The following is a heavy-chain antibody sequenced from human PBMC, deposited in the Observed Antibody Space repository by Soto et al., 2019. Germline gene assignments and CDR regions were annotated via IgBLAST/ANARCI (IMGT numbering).Heavy chain of an antibody. CDR2: IKSKSAGGTI. CDR1: GFIFTSAF. V-gene: IGHV3-15*01. J-gene: IGHJ4*02. Sequence: EVQLVESGGGLVKPGGSLRLSCAASGFIFTSAFMSWVRQTPGKGLEWVARIKSKSAGGTIDYAAPVKGRFTISRDDYENTVSLQMNSLKAEDTALYYCTTGDYWGQGILVPVSS. CDR3: TTGDY.